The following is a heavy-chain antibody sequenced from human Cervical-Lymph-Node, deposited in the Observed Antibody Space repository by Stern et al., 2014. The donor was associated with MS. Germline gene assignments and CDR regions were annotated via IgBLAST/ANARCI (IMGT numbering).Heavy chain of an antibody. CDR3: ARGELKEGLVRGMDV. D-gene: IGHD1-26*01. Sequence: QMQLVESGAEVKKPGSSVKVSCKASGGTFSSYAITWVRQAPGQGLEWMGGIIPLFGTANSAQKFQGRVTITADESTSTAYMELSSLRSEDTAVYYCARGELKEGLVRGMDVWGQGTTVTVSS. CDR1: GGTFSSYA. J-gene: IGHJ6*02. CDR2: IIPLFGTA. V-gene: IGHV1-69*01.